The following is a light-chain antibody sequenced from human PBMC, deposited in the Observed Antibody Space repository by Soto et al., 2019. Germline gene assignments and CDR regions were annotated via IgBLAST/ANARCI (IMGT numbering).Light chain of an antibody. V-gene: IGLV2-23*01. Sequence: QSVLTQPASVSGSPGQSITISCTGTSSDVGSYDLVSWYQQHPGKAPKLMIYEGSKRPSGVSNRFSGSKSGNTASLTISGLQAEDEAHYYCCAYAGDSPLLFGGGTQLTVL. CDR2: EGS. CDR1: SSDVGSYDL. CDR3: CAYAGDSPLL. J-gene: IGLJ3*02.